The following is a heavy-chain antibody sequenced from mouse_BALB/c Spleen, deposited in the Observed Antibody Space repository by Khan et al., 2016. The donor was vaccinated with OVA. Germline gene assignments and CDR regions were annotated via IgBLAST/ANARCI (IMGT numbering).Heavy chain of an antibody. D-gene: IGHD1-1*01. CDR1: GYSITSNYA. J-gene: IGHJ4*01. CDR3: ARGNYYGYAMDY. Sequence: EVQLQESGPGLVKPSQSLSLTCTVTGYSITSNYAWNWIRQFPGNKLEWMGYISYSGSTNYNPSLKSRISITRDTSKNQFFLQLNSVTTEDTATYYWARGNYYGYAMDYWGQGTSITVSS. V-gene: IGHV3-2*02. CDR2: ISYSGST.